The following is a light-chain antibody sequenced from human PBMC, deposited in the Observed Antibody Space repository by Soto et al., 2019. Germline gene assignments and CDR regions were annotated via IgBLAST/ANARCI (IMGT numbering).Light chain of an antibody. CDR1: QSINSL. J-gene: IGKJ2*01. CDR2: DAS. CDR3: LQYDHYST. Sequence: DIQMTQSPSTLSASVGDSVTITCRASQSINSLVAWYQQHAGKAPKLLIHDASSLENGVPSRFSGSGSGTGFTLTITSLQPDDFATYYCLQYDHYSTFGQGTKLEI. V-gene: IGKV1-5*01.